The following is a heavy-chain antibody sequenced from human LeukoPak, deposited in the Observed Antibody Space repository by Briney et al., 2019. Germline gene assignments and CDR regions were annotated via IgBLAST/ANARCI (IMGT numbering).Heavy chain of an antibody. D-gene: IGHD2-2*01. J-gene: IGHJ4*02. V-gene: IGHV3-7*05. CDR3: ARDKRYCSSSSCPWEPFDY. Sequence: GGSLRLSCAASGFTFSSYWMSWVRQAPGKGLEWVANIKQDGSEKYYVDSVKGRFTISRDNAKNSPYLQMNSLRAEDTAVYYCARDKRYCSSSSCPWEPFDYWGQGTLVTVSS. CDR1: GFTFSSYW. CDR2: IKQDGSEK.